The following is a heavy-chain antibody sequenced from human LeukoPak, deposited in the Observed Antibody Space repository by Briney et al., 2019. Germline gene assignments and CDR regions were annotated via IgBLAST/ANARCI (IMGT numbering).Heavy chain of an antibody. V-gene: IGHV3-48*02. J-gene: IGHJ4*02. CDR1: GFTFSSHA. CDR3: ARAYGEYSGC. CDR2: ITTSSSTT. Sequence: GGSLRLSCAASGFTFSSHAMNWVRQAPGKGLEWVSHITTSSSTTYYADSVKGRFTISRDNAKNSLYLQMNSLRDEDTAVYYCARAYGEYSGCWGRGTLVTVSS. D-gene: IGHD4-17*01.